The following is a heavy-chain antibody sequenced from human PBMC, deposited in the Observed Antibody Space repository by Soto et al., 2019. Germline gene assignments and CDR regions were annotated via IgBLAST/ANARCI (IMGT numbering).Heavy chain of an antibody. CDR3: AREDVTLVDYYFDY. V-gene: IGHV4-59*12. J-gene: IGHJ4*02. D-gene: IGHD6-6*01. Sequence: SETLSLTCTVSGGSISSYYWSWIRQPPGKGLEWIGYIYYSGSTNYNPSLKSRVTISVDTSKNQFSLKLSSVTAADTAVYYCAREDVTLVDYYFDYWGQGTLVTVSS. CDR1: GGSISSYY. CDR2: IYYSGST.